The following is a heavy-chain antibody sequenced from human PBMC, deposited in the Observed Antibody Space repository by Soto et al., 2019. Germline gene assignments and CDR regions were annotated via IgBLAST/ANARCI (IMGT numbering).Heavy chain of an antibody. CDR3: ARAVGYCSGGSCYSAWPNWFDP. Sequence: SETLSLTCTVSGGSISSGGYYWSWIRQHPGKGLEWIGYIYYSGSTYYNPSLKSRVTISVDTSKNQFSLKLSSVTAADTAVYYCARAVGYCSGGSCYSAWPNWFDPWGQGTLVTVSS. J-gene: IGHJ5*02. CDR2: IYYSGST. D-gene: IGHD2-15*01. V-gene: IGHV4-31*03. CDR1: GGSISSGGYY.